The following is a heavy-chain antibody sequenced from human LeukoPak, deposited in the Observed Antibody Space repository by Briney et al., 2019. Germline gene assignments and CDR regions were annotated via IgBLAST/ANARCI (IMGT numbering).Heavy chain of an antibody. V-gene: IGHV4-31*03. CDR3: AREVIVAADTDAFDI. J-gene: IGHJ3*02. CDR2: IYYSGSI. D-gene: IGHD1-26*01. CDR1: GGSISSDNYF. Sequence: SETLSLTCIVSGGSISSDNYFWSWLRQHPGKGLEWIGYIYYSGSIYYNPSLTSRVAISVDTSTTQFSLRLSSVTAADTAVYYCAREVIVAADTDAFDIWGQGTMVTVSS.